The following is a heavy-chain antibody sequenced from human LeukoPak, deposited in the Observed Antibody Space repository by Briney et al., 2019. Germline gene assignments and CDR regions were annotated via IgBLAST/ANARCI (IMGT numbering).Heavy chain of an antibody. CDR2: ISPSGGST. CDR1: GYTFTGYW. D-gene: IGHD3-22*01. CDR3: AGYYDSSGYNWFDS. J-gene: IGHJ5*01. V-gene: IGHV1-46*01. Sequence: AASVKVSCKAFGYTFTGYWMHWVRQAPGQGPEWMGVISPSGGSTIYAQKFKGRVTLTRDMSTSTDYLELSSLRSEDTAVYYCAGYYDSSGYNWFDSWGQGTLVTVSS.